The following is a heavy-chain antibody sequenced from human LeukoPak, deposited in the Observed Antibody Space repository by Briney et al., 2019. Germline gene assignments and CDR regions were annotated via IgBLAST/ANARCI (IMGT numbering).Heavy chain of an antibody. D-gene: IGHD6-19*01. V-gene: IGHV1-2*04. CDR1: GYTFTGYY. Sequence: ASVKVSCKASGYTFTGYYMHWVRQAPGQGLEWMGWINPNSGGTNYAQKFQGWVTMTRDTSISTAYMELSRLRSDDTAVYYCARSIGWYDGYYFDYWGQGTLVTVSS. CDR3: ARSIGWYDGYYFDY. CDR2: INPNSGGT. J-gene: IGHJ4*02.